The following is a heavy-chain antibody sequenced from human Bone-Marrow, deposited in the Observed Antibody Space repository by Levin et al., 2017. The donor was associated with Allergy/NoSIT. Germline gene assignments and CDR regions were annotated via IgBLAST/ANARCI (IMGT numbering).Heavy chain of an antibody. CDR3: AHRVKIYDVSTAYHHWYFDI. CDR2: IHGDDEK. D-gene: IGHD3-3*01. V-gene: IGHV2-5*02. Sequence: GSGPTLVKPTQTLTLTCAFSGFSLNIHEVGVAWIRQPPGKALEWLALIHGDDEKQYSPFLRTRLTIMKDTPRNQVVLTVTNVGPEDTATYYCAHRVKIYDVSTAYHHWYFDIWGRGTLVTVSS. J-gene: IGHJ2*01. CDR1: GFSLNIHEVG.